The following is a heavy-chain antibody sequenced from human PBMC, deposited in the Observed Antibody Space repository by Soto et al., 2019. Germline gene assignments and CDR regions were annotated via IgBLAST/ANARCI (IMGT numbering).Heavy chain of an antibody. CDR3: ARGATGLLRYFDWSVDY. V-gene: IGHV1-2*04. Sequence: ASVKVSCKASGDTFTGYYMHWVRQAPGQGLEWMGWINPNSGGTNYAQKLQGWVTMTRDTSISTAYMELSRLRSDDTAVYYCARGATGLLRYFDWSVDYWGQGTLVTVSS. CDR2: INPNSGGT. D-gene: IGHD3-9*01. CDR1: GDTFTGYY. J-gene: IGHJ4*02.